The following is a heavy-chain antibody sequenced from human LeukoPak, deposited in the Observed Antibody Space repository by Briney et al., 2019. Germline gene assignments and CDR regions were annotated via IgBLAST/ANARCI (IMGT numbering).Heavy chain of an antibody. D-gene: IGHD3-10*01. V-gene: IGHV3-33*01. J-gene: IGHJ4*02. Sequence: PGGSLRLSCAASGFTFSSYGMHWVRQAPGKGLEWVAVIWYDGSNEYYADSVKGRFTISRDNSKNTLYLQMNSLRAEDTAVYYCARVNNYYGSGSPLYWGRGTLVTVSS. CDR1: GFTFSSYG. CDR3: ARVNNYYGSGSPLY. CDR2: IWYDGSNE.